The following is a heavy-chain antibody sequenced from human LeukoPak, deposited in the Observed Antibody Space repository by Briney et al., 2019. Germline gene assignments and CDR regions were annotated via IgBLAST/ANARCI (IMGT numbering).Heavy chain of an antibody. CDR2: IYYSGST. J-gene: IGHJ4*02. D-gene: IGHD3-10*01. V-gene: IGHV4-59*08. Sequence: SETLSLTCTVSGGSISSYYWSWIRQPPGKGLEWIGCIYYSGSTNYNPSLKSRVTISVDTSKNQFSLKLSSVTAADTAVYYCASFHYYGSGAWGQGTLVTVSS. CDR1: GGSISSYY. CDR3: ASFHYYGSGA.